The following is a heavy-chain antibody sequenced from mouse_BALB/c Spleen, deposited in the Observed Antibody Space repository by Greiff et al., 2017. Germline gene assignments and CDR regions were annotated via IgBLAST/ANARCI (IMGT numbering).Heavy chain of an antibody. CDR1: GFTFSSYG. CDR3: ARDRSYAMDY. V-gene: IGHV5-6-3*01. J-gene: IGHJ4*01. CDR2: INSNGGST. Sequence: EVKLQESGGGLVQPGGSLKLSCAASGFTFSSYGMSWVRQTPDKRLELVATINSNGGSTYYPDSVKGRFTISRDNAKNTLYLQMSSLKSEDTAMYYCARDRSYAMDYWGQGTSVTVSS.